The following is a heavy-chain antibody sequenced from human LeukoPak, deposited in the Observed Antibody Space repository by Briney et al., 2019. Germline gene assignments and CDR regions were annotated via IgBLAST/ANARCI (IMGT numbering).Heavy chain of an antibody. V-gene: IGHV3-30*02. CDR3: ARDPTIFGVVVGAFDI. Sequence: GGSLRLSCAASGFTFSSYGMHWVRQAPGKGLEWVAFIRYDGSNKYYADSVKGRFTISRDNSKNTLYLQMNSLRAEDTALYYCARDPTIFGVVVGAFDIWGQGTMVTVSS. CDR1: GFTFSSYG. D-gene: IGHD3-3*01. CDR2: IRYDGSNK. J-gene: IGHJ3*02.